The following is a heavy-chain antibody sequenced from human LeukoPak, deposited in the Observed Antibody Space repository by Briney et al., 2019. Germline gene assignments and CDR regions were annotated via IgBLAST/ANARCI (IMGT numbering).Heavy chain of an antibody. J-gene: IGHJ4*02. D-gene: IGHD5-24*01. Sequence: GGSLRLSCEASGVSFSDHWMGWVRQAPGKGLECVANIKHDGSGKEYVDSVKGRFTISRDNAKNSVYLEMSSLRAEDTAVYYCAKWRWRQSEYEDWGQGTLVTVSS. V-gene: IGHV3-7*01. CDR2: IKHDGSGK. CDR1: GVSFSDHW. CDR3: AKWRWRQSEYED.